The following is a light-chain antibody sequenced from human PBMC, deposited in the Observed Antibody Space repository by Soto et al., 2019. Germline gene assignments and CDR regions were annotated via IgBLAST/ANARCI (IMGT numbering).Light chain of an antibody. J-gene: IGLJ1*01. CDR3: VAWDDSLHAPYV. Sequence: QPVLTQPPSASGTPGQRVTISCSGSSSNIGSNTVNWYQQLPGTAPKLLIYSNNQRPSGVPDRFAGSKSGTSASLASSGLQSEDEADYYCVAWDDSLHAPYVFGTGTKVTVL. V-gene: IGLV1-44*01. CDR2: SNN. CDR1: SSNIGSNT.